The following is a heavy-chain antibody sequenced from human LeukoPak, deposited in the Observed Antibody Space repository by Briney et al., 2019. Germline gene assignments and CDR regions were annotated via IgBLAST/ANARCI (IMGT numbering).Heavy chain of an antibody. V-gene: IGHV4-4*07. CDR2: IYTSGST. CDR1: GGSISSYY. J-gene: IGHJ3*02. CDR3: ARMYGDNSVDSFDI. D-gene: IGHD4-23*01. Sequence: SETLSLTCTVSGGSISSYYWSWIRQPAGKGLEWIGRIYTSGSTNYNPSLKSRVTMSVDTSKNQFSLKLSSVTAADTAVYYCARMYGDNSVDSFDIWGQGTMVTASS.